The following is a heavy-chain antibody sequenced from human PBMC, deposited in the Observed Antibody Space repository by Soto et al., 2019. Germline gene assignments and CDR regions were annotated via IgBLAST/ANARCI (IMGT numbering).Heavy chain of an antibody. CDR2: INAGIGNT. CDR1: GYTFTSYA. J-gene: IGHJ4*02. D-gene: IGHD6-19*01. CDR3: ARERIAVAGRGFDY. Sequence: QVQLVQSGAEVKKPGASVKVSCKASGYTFTSYAMHWVRQAPGQRLEWMGWINAGIGNTKYSQKFQGRVTITRDTSASTAYMELSSLRSEDTAVYYCARERIAVAGRGFDYWGQGTLVTVSS. V-gene: IGHV1-3*01.